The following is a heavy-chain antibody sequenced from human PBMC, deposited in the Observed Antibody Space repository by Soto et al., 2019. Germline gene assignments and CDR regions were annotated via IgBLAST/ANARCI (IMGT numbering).Heavy chain of an antibody. Sequence: QVQLVESGGGVVQPGRSLRLSCAASGFTFSSYGMHWVRQAPGKGLEWVAVISYDGSNKYYADSVKGRFTISRDNYKNTLYLQMNSLRAEDTAVYYCAKNTNQGLVVPAATTNWFDPWGQGTLVTVSS. CDR3: AKNTNQGLVVPAATTNWFDP. CDR1: GFTFSSYG. CDR2: ISYDGSNK. J-gene: IGHJ5*02. V-gene: IGHV3-30*18. D-gene: IGHD2-2*01.